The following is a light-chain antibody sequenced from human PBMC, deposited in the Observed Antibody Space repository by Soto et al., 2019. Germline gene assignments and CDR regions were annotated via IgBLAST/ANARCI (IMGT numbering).Light chain of an antibody. CDR3: QQYGSSPPYT. J-gene: IGKJ2*01. CDR1: QSVSSTY. CDR2: GAS. Sequence: VLTQSPGTLSLSPGERATLSCTASQSVSSTYLAWYQQKPGQAPRLLIYGASSRATGIPDRFSGSGSGTDFTLTISRLEPEDFAVYYCQQYGSSPPYTFGQGTKLEIK. V-gene: IGKV3-20*01.